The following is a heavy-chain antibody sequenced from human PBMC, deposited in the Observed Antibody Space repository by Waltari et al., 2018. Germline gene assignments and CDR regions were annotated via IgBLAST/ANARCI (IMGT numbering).Heavy chain of an antibody. V-gene: IGHV4-34*01. Sequence: QVQLQQWGAGLLKPSETLSITCAVYGGSFSGYYWSWIRQPPGTGLEWIGEINHSGSTNYNPSLKSRVTISVDTSKNQFSLKLSSVTAADTAVYYCAREEVPYDYVWGSYRSQGFDPWGQGTLVTVSS. J-gene: IGHJ5*02. CDR2: INHSGST. CDR1: GGSFSGYY. CDR3: AREEVPYDYVWGSYRSQGFDP. D-gene: IGHD3-16*02.